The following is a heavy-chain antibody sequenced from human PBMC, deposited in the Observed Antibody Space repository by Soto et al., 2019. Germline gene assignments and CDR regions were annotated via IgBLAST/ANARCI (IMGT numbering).Heavy chain of an antibody. J-gene: IGHJ4*02. CDR1: GFTFGTYW. CDR3: ARSGDVDTVSEY. CDR2: INEDGSKN. Sequence: EVQLVESGGGLVQPGGSLRLSCAASGFTFGTYWMSWVRQAPGKGVEWVANINEDGSKNYYVDSVRGRFTISRYNAHKPLYHHMSSRRAEYTALYYCARSGDVDTVSEYWGQGTLVSASS. D-gene: IGHD3-10*01. V-gene: IGHV3-7*01.